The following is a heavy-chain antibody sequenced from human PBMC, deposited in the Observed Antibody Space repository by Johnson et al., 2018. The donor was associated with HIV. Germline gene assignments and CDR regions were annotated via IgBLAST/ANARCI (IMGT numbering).Heavy chain of an antibody. Sequence: QVQLVESGGGFVQPGGSLRLSCAASGFTFSSYGMHWVRQAPGKGLEWVAFIRYDGSNKDYADSVKGRFTISRDNSKNTLYLQMNSLRAEDTAVYYCAKGLLIAAAHDAFDIWGQGTMVTVSS. CDR1: GFTFSSYG. V-gene: IGHV3-30*02. CDR2: IRYDGSNK. D-gene: IGHD6-13*01. CDR3: AKGLLIAAAHDAFDI. J-gene: IGHJ3*02.